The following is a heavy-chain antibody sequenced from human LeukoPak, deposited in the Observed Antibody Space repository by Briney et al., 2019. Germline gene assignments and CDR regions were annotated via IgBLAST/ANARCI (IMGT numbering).Heavy chain of an antibody. CDR2: INHSGST. V-gene: IGHV4-34*01. D-gene: IGHD4-23*01. Sequence: PSVTLSLTCAVCGGSFSGYYWIWIRQPPGKGLEWIGEINHSGSTNYNPSLKSRVTISVDTSKNQFSLKLSSVTAADTAVYYCASGGGPQPYYFDYWGQGTLVTASS. J-gene: IGHJ4*02. CDR3: ASGGGPQPYYFDY. CDR1: GGSFSGYY.